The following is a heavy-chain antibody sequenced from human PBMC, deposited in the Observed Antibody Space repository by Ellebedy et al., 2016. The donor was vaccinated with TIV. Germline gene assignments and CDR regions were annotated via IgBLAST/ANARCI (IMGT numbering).Heavy chain of an antibody. D-gene: IGHD3-16*02. CDR2: ISAYNGNT. Sequence: ASVKVSCKVSGYTFTSYTISWVRQAPGQGLEWMGWISAYNGNTNYAQRFQGRVTMTTDTSTSTAYMELSSLRSDDTAVYYCARGHDYIWGSYRLPDYWGQGTLVTVSS. V-gene: IGHV1-18*04. CDR1: GYTFTSYT. CDR3: ARGHDYIWGSYRLPDY. J-gene: IGHJ4*02.